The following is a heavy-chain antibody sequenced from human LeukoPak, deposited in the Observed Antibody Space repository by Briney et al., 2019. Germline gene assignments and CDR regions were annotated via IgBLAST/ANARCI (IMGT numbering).Heavy chain of an antibody. CDR3: GRASFYGPGPDY. CDR1: GDTFTSYA. CDR2: IIPIFGTT. Sequence: SVKVSCKASGDTFTSYAINWVRQAPGQGLEWMGGIIPIFGTTTYAQKFQGRVTITADKSTSTAYMELSSLRSEDTAVYYCGRASFYGPGPDYWGQGTLVTVSS. D-gene: IGHD3-10*01. J-gene: IGHJ4*02. V-gene: IGHV1-69*06.